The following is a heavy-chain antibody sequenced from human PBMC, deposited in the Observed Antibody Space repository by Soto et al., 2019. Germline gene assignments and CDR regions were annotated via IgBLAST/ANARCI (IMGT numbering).Heavy chain of an antibody. D-gene: IGHD3-3*01. CDR2: IKSKTDGGTT. CDR3: TTDSSNYDFWSGYHPNYYYYGMDV. V-gene: IGHV3-15*01. Sequence: EVQLVESGGGLVQPGGSLRLSCAASGFTFSSYYMSWVRQAPGKGLEWVGRIKSKTDGGTTDYAAPVKGRFTISRDDSKNTLYLQMNSLKTEDTAVYYCTTDSSNYDFWSGYHPNYYYYGMDVWGQGTTVTVSS. J-gene: IGHJ6*02. CDR1: GFTFSSYY.